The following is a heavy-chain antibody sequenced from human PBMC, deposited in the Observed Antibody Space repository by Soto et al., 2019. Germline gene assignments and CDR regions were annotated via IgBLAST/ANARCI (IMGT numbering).Heavy chain of an antibody. CDR3: ARRDMLTGYVYFDY. CDR1: GYNFSKYL. J-gene: IGHJ4*02. Sequence: GESLNISCQASGYNFSKYLVGWVRQMPGKGLEWMGIIYPDDSDTRYSPSFQGHVTISADKSISTAYLQWSSLKASDSATYYCARRDMLTGYVYFDYWGQGTQVTVS. CDR2: IYPDDSDT. V-gene: IGHV5-51*01. D-gene: IGHD3-9*01.